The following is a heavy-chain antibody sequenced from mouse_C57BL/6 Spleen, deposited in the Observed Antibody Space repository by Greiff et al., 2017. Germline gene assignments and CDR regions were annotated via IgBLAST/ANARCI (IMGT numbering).Heavy chain of an antibody. D-gene: IGHD1-1*01. J-gene: IGHJ4*01. CDR2: ICPRDGST. Sequence: QVHVKQSGPELVKPGASVKLSCKASGYTFTSYDINWVKQRPGQGLEWIGWICPRDGSTKYNEKFKGKATLTVDTSSSTAYMELHSLTSENSAVYVCERFGTTVGARTYYAMDYWGQGTSVTVSS. CDR3: ERFGTTVGARTYYAMDY. CDR1: GYTFTSYD. V-gene: IGHV1-85*01.